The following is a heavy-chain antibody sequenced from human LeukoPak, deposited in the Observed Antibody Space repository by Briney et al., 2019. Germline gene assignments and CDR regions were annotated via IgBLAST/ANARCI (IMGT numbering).Heavy chain of an antibody. CDR2: INPNSGGT. CDR1: GYTFTGYY. V-gene: IGHV1-2*02. D-gene: IGHD3-22*01. CDR3: ARRHYYDSSGYDY. J-gene: IGHJ4*02. Sequence: ASVKVSCKASGYTFTGYYMHWVRQAPGQGFEWMGWINPNSGGTNYAQKFQGRVTMTRDTSISTAYMELNRLRSDDTAVYYCARRHYYDSSGYDYWGQGTLVTVSS.